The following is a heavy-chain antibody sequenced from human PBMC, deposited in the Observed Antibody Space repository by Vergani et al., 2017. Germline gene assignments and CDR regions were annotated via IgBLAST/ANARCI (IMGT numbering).Heavy chain of an antibody. CDR1: GGPFSSYA. D-gene: IGHD2-2*01. Sequence: QVQLVQSGAEVKKPGSSVKVSCKASGGPFSSYAISWVRQAPGQGLEWMGGIIPIFGTANYAQKFQGRVTITADESTSTAYMELSSLRSEDTAVYYCASGIVVVPAPNYYYYYMDVWGKGTTVTVSS. V-gene: IGHV1-69*01. J-gene: IGHJ6*03. CDR2: IIPIFGTA. CDR3: ASGIVVVPAPNYYYYYMDV.